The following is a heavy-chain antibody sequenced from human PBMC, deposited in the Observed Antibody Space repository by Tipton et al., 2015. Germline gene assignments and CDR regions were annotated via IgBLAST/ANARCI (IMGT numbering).Heavy chain of an antibody. CDR2: IYYSGTT. CDR3: TRASFMREADFDY. J-gene: IGHJ4*02. CDR1: GGPITSSAYY. V-gene: IGHV4-61*08. Sequence: PGLVKPSETLALTCTVFGGPITSSAYYWNWIRQSPGKGLEWSGYIYYSGTTEYSPSLNGRVTIAVDTSKNQFSLNLRSVTAADTAIYYCTRASFMREADFDYWGQGTLVTVSS. D-gene: IGHD3-16*01.